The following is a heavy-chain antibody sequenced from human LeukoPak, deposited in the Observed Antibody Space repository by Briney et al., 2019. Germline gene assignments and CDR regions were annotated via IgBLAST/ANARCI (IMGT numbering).Heavy chain of an antibody. J-gene: IGHJ4*02. V-gene: IGHV4-4*02. Sequence: PSGTPSLTCDVSGASISSSDWWSWVRQPPGKGLEWIGKIFHTGTTNYNPSLKSRATISVDKSKNQLSLKVTSVTAADTAVYYCAREKAVAGNFDYWGQGTLVTVSS. CDR1: GASISSSDW. D-gene: IGHD6-19*01. CDR2: IFHTGTT. CDR3: AREKAVAGNFDY.